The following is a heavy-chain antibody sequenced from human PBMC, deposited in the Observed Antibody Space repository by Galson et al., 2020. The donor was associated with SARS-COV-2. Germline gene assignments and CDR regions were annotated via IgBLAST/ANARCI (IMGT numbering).Heavy chain of an antibody. CDR2: INTNTGNS. CDR3: ARRGVLLWFGELSQGATFDI. J-gene: IGHJ3*02. CDR1: GYTFSSYG. D-gene: IGHD3-10*01. V-gene: IGHV7-4-1*02. Sequence: ASVQVSCKTSGYTFSSYGMNWVRQAPGQGLEWMGWINTNTGNSMYAQGFTGRFVFSLDTSVSTTFLQINSLKAEDTAVYYCARRGVLLWFGELSQGATFDIWGQGTMVTVSS.